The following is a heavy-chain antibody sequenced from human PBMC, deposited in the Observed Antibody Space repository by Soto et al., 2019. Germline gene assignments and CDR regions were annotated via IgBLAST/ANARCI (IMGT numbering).Heavy chain of an antibody. Sequence: SETLYLTCTVPGGSISSYYWSWIRQPPGKGLEWIGNIYYSGSTNYNPSQKSRVTISIVTSKIQFSLKLSSVTAADTAVYYCARVLWFGELEGGEEKMDVWGKGTTVTVS. D-gene: IGHD3-10*01. CDR1: GGSISSYY. CDR3: ARVLWFGELEGGEEKMDV. J-gene: IGHJ6*03. CDR2: IYYSGST. V-gene: IGHV4-59*01.